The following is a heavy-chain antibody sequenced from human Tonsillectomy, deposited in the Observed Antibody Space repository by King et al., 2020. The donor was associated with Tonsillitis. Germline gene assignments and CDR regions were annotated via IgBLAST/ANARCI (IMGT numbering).Heavy chain of an antibody. Sequence: VQLVQSGAEVKKPGSSVKVSCKASGGTFSSYAISWVRQAPGQGLEWMGGIIPIFGTANYAQKFQGRVTITADESTSTAYMELSSLRSEDTAVYYCARDLIVGATVLYYFDYWGQGTLVTVSS. J-gene: IGHJ4*02. CDR3: ARDLIVGATVLYYFDY. V-gene: IGHV1-69*01. CDR1: GGTFSSYA. D-gene: IGHD1-26*01. CDR2: IIPIFGTA.